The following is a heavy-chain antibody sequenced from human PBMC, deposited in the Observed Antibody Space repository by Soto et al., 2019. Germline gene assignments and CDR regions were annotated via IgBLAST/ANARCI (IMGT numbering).Heavy chain of an antibody. CDR2: IDYSGNT. Sequence: QVQLQESGPGLVKPSQTLSLTCTVSGGSISSGDYYWSWIRHHPGKGLEWIGYIDYSGNTYFNPSLRNRVIISRDTSKNQFSLKLSSVTAADTAEYYCARRFGCVDFWGQGTLVTVSS. CDR1: GGSISSGDYY. CDR3: ARRFGCVDF. V-gene: IGHV4-31*03. D-gene: IGHD2-15*01. J-gene: IGHJ4*02.